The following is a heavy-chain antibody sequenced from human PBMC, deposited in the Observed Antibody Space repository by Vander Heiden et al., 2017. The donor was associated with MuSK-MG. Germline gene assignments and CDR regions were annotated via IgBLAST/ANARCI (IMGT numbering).Heavy chain of an antibody. CDR1: GGTFSSYA. D-gene: IGHD2-21*01. J-gene: IGHJ6*03. CDR2: IIPIFGTA. Sequence: QVQLVQSGAEVKKPGSSVKVSCKASGGTFSSYAISWVRQAPGQGLEWMGGIIPIFGTASYAKKFQGRVTMTADESTSTAYMELSSLRSEDTAVYYCARRAYCGGDCSAYYYYYYMDVWCKGTTVTVSS. CDR3: ARRAYCGGDCSAYYYYYYMDV. V-gene: IGHV1-69*01.